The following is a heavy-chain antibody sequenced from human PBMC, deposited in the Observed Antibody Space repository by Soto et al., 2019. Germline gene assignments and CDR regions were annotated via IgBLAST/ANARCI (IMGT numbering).Heavy chain of an antibody. J-gene: IGHJ1*01. CDR1: GGTIRHYN. CDR2: VYYSRST. Sequence: SDNLSLTCPVSGGTIRHYNWRWIRQYAGKGLEWVVNVYYSRSTDYNPSLKSRVTMSVDTSKNQVSLKLSSVTAADTAVYYCARDGGKSYKPWGQATRVTVAS. D-gene: IGHD1-26*01. V-gene: IGHV4-59*12. CDR3: ARDGGKSYKP.